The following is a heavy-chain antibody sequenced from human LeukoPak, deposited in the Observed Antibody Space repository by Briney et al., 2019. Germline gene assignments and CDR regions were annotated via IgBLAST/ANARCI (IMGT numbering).Heavy chain of an antibody. J-gene: IGHJ4*02. V-gene: IGHV3-53*01. CDR3: ARGVEPLAANTLAY. Sequence: PGGPLRLSCAASGFTVITNDMTWLRQAPGKGLEWVSVLYSDGNTKYADSVQGRFTISRDNSKNTLYLEMNSLSPDDTAVYYCARGVEPLAANTLAYWGQGTLVTVSS. CDR1: GFTVITND. D-gene: IGHD1-14*01. CDR2: LYSDGNT.